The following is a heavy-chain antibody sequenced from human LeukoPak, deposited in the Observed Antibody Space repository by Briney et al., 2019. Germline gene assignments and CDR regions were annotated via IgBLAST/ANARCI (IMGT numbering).Heavy chain of an antibody. CDR1: GGTFSSYA. D-gene: IGHD6-19*01. Sequence: ASVKVSCKASGGTFSSYAISWVRQAPGQGLEWMGGIIPIFGTANYAQKFQGRVTITADESTSTAYMELSSLRYEDTAVYYCARDKGPDAAGPFDYWGQGTLVTVSS. V-gene: IGHV1-69*13. CDR2: IIPIFGTA. J-gene: IGHJ4*02. CDR3: ARDKGPDAAGPFDY.